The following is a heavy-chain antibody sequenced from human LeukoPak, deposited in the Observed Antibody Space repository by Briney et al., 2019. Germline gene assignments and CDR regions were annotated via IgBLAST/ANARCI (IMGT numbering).Heavy chain of an antibody. CDR3: ARGVPPVPAAPDY. J-gene: IGHJ4*02. Sequence: PSETLSLTCTVSGGSISSYYWSWIRQPPGKGLEWIGYIYQSGTTYYNPSLTSRVTISVDRSKNQFSLRLSSVTAADTAVYYCARGVPPVPAAPDYWGQGTLVTVSS. CDR2: IYQSGTT. CDR1: GGSISSYY. V-gene: IGHV4-59*12. D-gene: IGHD2-2*01.